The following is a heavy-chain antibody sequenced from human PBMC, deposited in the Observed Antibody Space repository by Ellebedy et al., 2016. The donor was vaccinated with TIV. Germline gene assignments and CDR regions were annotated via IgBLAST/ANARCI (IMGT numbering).Heavy chain of an antibody. Sequence: MPSETLSLTCTVSGGSISSSSYYWGWIRQPPGKGLEWIGSIYYSGSTYYNPSLKSRVTISVDTSKNQFSLKLSSVTAADTAVYYCARSVVPAAMRGFDYWGQGTLVTVSS. CDR2: IYYSGST. CDR1: GGSISSSSYY. D-gene: IGHD2-2*01. J-gene: IGHJ4*02. CDR3: ARSVVPAAMRGFDY. V-gene: IGHV4-39*07.